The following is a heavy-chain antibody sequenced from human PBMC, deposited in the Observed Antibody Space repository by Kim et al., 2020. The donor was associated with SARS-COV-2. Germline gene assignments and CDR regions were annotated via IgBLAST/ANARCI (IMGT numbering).Heavy chain of an antibody. J-gene: IGHJ6*02. CDR3: ARGDTVVASRYYYAMDV. D-gene: IGHD2-21*01. Sequence: ASVKVSCKASGYTFTDYSIHWVRQAPGRGLEWMAWISTDSGATNNAQKFQDRITLTRDTSINTTYMELRSLRSDDTAAYFCARGDTVVASRYYYAMDVWGQGTTFTVYS. CDR1: GYTFTDYS. CDR2: ISTDSGAT. V-gene: IGHV1-2*02.